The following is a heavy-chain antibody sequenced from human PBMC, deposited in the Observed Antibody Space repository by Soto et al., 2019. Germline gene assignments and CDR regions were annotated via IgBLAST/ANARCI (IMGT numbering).Heavy chain of an antibody. D-gene: IGHD2-15*01. V-gene: IGHV1-46*01. Sequence: QVQLVQSGAEVKTPWASVKVSCKASGYIFTSHYMHWMRQEPGQGLEWMGFIAPSVGSTTYAQKFQGRVTMTRDTSSSSVYMELSSLSSEDTAMYYCAIEKGGFDIWGQGTVVTVSS. CDR3: AIEKGGFDI. CDR1: GYIFTSHY. J-gene: IGHJ3*02. CDR2: IAPSVGST.